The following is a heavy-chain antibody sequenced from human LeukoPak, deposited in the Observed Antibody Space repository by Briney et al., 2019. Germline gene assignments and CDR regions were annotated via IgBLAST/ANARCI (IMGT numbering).Heavy chain of an antibody. CDR3: ARVTRDSFDY. V-gene: IGHV4-34*01. D-gene: IGHD2-21*02. CDR1: GGSFSGYY. J-gene: IGHJ4*02. CDR2: INHSGST. Sequence: SETLSLTCAVYGGSFSGYYWSWIRQPPGKGLEWIGEINHSGSTNYNPSLKSRVTISVDTSKNQFSLKLSSVTAADTAVYYCARVTRDSFDYWGQGTQVTVSS.